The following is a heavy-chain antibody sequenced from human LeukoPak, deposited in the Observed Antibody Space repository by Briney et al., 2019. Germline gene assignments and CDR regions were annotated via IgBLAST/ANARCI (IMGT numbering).Heavy chain of an antibody. J-gene: IGHJ4*02. CDR2: ISWNSGSI. V-gene: IGHV3-9*01. D-gene: IGHD6-13*01. CDR3: AKDPGGGSSWFFDY. CDR1: GFTFDDYA. Sequence: GGSLRLSCAASGFTFDDYAMHWVRQAPGKGLEWVSGISWNSGSIGYADSVKGRFTISRDNAKNSLYLQMNSLRAEDTALYYCAKDPGGGSSWFFDYWGQGTLVTVSS.